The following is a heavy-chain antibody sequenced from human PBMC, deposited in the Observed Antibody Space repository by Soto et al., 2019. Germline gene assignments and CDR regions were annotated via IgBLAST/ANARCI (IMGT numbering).Heavy chain of an antibody. CDR1: GGTFSSYA. D-gene: IGHD2-15*01. J-gene: IGHJ6*02. Sequence: QVQLVQSGAEVKKPGSSVKVSCKASGGTFSSYAINWVRQAPGQGLEWMGGIIPIFGTANYAQKFQGRVTITAAESTSTAYMGLSSLRSEDTAVYYCASGSGGSSYYYYGLDVWGQGTTVTVSS. V-gene: IGHV1-69*12. CDR2: IIPIFGTA. CDR3: ASGSGGSSYYYYGLDV.